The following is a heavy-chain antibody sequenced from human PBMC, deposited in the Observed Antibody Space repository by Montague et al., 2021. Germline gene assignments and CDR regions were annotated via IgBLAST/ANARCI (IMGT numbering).Heavy chain of an antibody. CDR1: GGSISSYY. J-gene: IGHJ5*02. D-gene: IGHD3-3*01. Sequence: SETLSLTCTVSGGSISSYYWCWIRQPPGKGLEWIGYIYYSGSTNYNPPLKSRVTISVDTSKNQFSLKLSSVTAADTAVYFWARHVTIFGVVKQIDPWGQGTLVTVSS. CDR3: ARHVTIFGVVKQIDP. CDR2: IYYSGST. V-gene: IGHV4-59*08.